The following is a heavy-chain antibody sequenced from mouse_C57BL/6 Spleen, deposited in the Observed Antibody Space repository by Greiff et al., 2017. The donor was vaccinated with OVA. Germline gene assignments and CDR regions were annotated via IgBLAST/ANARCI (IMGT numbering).Heavy chain of an antibody. CDR3: AIGYYGSFPAMDY. J-gene: IGHJ4*01. CDR1: GYTFTSYW. Sequence: VQLQQPGAELVKPGASVKLSCKASGYTFTSYWMHWVKQRPGRGLEWIGRIDPNSGGTKYNEKFKSKATLTVAQPSRTAYMQLSSLTSEDSAVYYCAIGYYGSFPAMDYWGQGTSVTVSS. CDR2: IDPNSGGT. D-gene: IGHD1-1*01. V-gene: IGHV1-72*01.